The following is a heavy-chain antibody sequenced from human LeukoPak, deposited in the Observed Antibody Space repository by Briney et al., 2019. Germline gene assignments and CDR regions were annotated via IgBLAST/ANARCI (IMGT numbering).Heavy chain of an antibody. J-gene: IGHJ4*02. D-gene: IGHD6-13*01. CDR2: IYYSGST. CDR3: ARHRKIAAPLDY. CDR1: GGSISSSSYY. V-gene: IGHV4-39*01. Sequence: PSETLSLTCTVSGGSISSSSYYWGWIRQPPGKGLEWIGSIYYSGSTYHNPSLKSRVTISVDTSKNQFSPKLSSVTAADTAVYYCARHRKIAAPLDYWGQGTLVTVSS.